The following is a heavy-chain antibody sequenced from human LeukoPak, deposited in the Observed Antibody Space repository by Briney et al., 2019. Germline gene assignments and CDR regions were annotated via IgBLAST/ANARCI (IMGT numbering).Heavy chain of an antibody. V-gene: IGHV3-73*01. Sequence: GGSLRLSCAASGFIFSGSAVYWVRQASGKGLEWVGRIRSKTNNYATAYAASVKGRFTFSRDDLKNTAYLQMNSLETDDTAVYYWASAGSDYYGRDVGGKGTTVTVSS. CDR2: IRSKTNNYAT. J-gene: IGHJ6*04. CDR1: GFIFSGSA. CDR3: ASAGSDYYGRDV. D-gene: IGHD1-26*01.